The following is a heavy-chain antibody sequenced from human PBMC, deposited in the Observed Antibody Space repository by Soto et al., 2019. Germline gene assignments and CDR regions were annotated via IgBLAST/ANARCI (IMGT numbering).Heavy chain of an antibody. CDR3: AKDTIGSYDYYYPFDY. D-gene: IGHD3-22*01. CDR2: ISGSGGSA. V-gene: IGHV3-23*01. Sequence: GGSLRLSCAASGFTVSSNYMSWVRQAPGKGLEWVSAISGSGGSAYYTDSVKGRFTVSRDNAKNTLSLQMNSLRAEDTAIYYCAKDTIGSYDYYYPFDYWGQGTLVTVSS. CDR1: GFTVSSNY. J-gene: IGHJ4*02.